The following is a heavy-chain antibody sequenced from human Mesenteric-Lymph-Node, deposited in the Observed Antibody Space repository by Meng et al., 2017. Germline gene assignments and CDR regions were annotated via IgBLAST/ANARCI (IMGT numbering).Heavy chain of an antibody. CDR3: ARRGVTYWSPTSCFPTWFDP. CDR1: GFTFSSYA. V-gene: IGHV3-21*01. J-gene: IGHJ5*02. CDR2: ISSSSSYI. D-gene: IGHD3-10*01. Sequence: GESLKISCAASGFTFSSYAMSWARQAPGKGLEWVSSISSSSSYIYYADSVKGRFTISRDNAKQSLFLQMNRLRAEDTAVYYCARRGVTYWSPTSCFPTWFDPWGQGTLVTVSS.